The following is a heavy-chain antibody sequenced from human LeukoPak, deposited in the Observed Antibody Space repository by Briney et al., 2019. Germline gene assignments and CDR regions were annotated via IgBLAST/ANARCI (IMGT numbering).Heavy chain of an antibody. CDR1: GYRFTSYW. CDR2: IFPGDSDT. CDR3: ARQNEYSGSLTLFYY. J-gene: IGHJ4*02. Sequence: GKSLNISWQGSGYRFTSYWIGWVRQMPGKGLERMGNIFPGDSDTRYRPSFQGQVTNSTHKSISTPYLQWSSLPDSHPAIYYCARQNEYSGSLTLFYYWGQGNLVTVSS. D-gene: IGHD1-26*01. V-gene: IGHV5-51*01.